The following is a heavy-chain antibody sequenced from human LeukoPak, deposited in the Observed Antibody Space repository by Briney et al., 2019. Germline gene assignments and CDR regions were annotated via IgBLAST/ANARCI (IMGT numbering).Heavy chain of an antibody. CDR3: AAASGSYGLFDY. V-gene: IGHV4-61*02. D-gene: IGHD1-26*01. J-gene: IGHJ4*02. CDR1: GGSISSSRHY. Sequence: SETLSLTCTVSGGSISSSRHYWSWIRQPAGKGLEWIGRIYPSGNTNYNPSLESRVTISVDTSKNQFSLKLSSVTAADTAVYYCAAASGSYGLFDYWGQGTLVTVSS. CDR2: IYPSGNT.